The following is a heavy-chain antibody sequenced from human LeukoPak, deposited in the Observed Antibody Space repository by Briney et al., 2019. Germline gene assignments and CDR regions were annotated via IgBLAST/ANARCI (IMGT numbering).Heavy chain of an antibody. CDR1: GFTFSSHW. CDR3: ARDPNVLGITPYYFDF. D-gene: IGHD3-10*02. Sequence: GGSLRLSCAASGFTFSSHWMSWVRQAPGKGLEWVASISSDSSYIDYADSVKGRFTISRDNAKNSLFLKTDTLRGDDTGIYYCARDPNVLGITPYYFDFWGQGTLVTVSS. V-gene: IGHV3-21*01. CDR2: ISSDSSYI. J-gene: IGHJ4*02.